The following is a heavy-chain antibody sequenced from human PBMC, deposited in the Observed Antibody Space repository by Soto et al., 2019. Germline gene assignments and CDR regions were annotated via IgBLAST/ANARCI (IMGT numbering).Heavy chain of an antibody. CDR2: IYPGDSDT. V-gene: IGHV5-51*01. CDR1: GYSFTSYW. Sequence: GESLKISCKGSGYSFTSYWIGWVRQMPGKGLEWMGIIYPGDSDTRYSPSFQGQVTISADKSIGTAYLQWSSLKASDTAMYYCARHADVVVPAAPSGYYYYGMDVWGQGTTVTVSS. D-gene: IGHD2-2*01. CDR3: ARHADVVVPAAPSGYYYYGMDV. J-gene: IGHJ6*02.